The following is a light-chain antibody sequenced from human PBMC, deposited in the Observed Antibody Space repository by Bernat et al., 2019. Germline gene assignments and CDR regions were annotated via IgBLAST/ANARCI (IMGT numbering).Light chain of an antibody. CDR2: KAS. V-gene: IGKV1-5*03. CDR1: QTISTR. Sequence: DIQMTQSPSTLSASVGDTVTITCRASQTISTRLAWYQQKPGKAPNILIYKASSLESGVPSRFSGSGSGTEFTLTISSMQPDDSATYYCHQYDSYSRTFGQGTKVEIK. CDR3: HQYDSYSRT. J-gene: IGKJ1*01.